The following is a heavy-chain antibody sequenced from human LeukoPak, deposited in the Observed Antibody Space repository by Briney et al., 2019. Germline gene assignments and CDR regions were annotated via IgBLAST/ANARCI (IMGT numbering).Heavy chain of an antibody. CDR3: AKVNRIGSRSGRTCDDYGMDV. D-gene: IGHD2-15*01. CDR1: GFTFSSYW. V-gene: IGHV3-74*01. J-gene: IGHJ6*02. CDR2: INSDGSNT. Sequence: PGGSLRLSCAASGFTFSSYWMNWVRQAPGKGLMWVYRINSDGSNTSYADSVKGRFTISRDDSKNMLYLQMNSLRAEDTAVYYCAKVNRIGSRSGRTCDDYGMDVWGQGTTVTVSS.